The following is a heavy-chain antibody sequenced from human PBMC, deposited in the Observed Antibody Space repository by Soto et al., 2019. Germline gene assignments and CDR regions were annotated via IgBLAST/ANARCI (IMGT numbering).Heavy chain of an antibody. D-gene: IGHD2-2*01. CDR2: IYYTGGT. V-gene: IGHV4-30-4*01. Sequence: PSQTMSLPCTVSRDDINTDYYWSWLRQPPGQRLEWIAHIYYTGGTFEYPSLKSRLTISVDPSKNQSSLKLSSVSAADTALYYCARCSLVVVPAPGFDPWGRGTLVTVSS. CDR3: ARCSLVVVPAPGFDP. J-gene: IGHJ5*02. CDR1: RDDINTDYY.